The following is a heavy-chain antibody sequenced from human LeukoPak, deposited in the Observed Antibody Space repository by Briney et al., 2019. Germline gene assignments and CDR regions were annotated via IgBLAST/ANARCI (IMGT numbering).Heavy chain of an antibody. J-gene: IGHJ3*02. CDR3: ARGYDSSGSNAFDI. CDR2: IYYSGST. Sequence: SETLSLTCTVSGRSISSSSYYWGWLRQPPGKWLEWNGSIYYSGSTYYNPSLKSRVTISVDTSKNQFSLKLSSVTAADTAVYYCARGYDSSGSNAFDIWGQGTMVTVSS. D-gene: IGHD3-22*01. V-gene: IGHV4-39*07. CDR1: GRSISSSSYY.